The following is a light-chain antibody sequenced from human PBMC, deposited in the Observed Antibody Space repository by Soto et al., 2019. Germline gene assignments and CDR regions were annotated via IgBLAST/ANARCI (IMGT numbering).Light chain of an antibody. CDR2: AAS. CDR3: QQAASFPIT. J-gene: IGKJ5*01. CDR1: QAIRND. Sequence: DVQMTQSPSSLSASVGDRVTITCRASQAIRNDLGWYQQKPAKAPKRLIYAASSLQSGVPSRFSGSGSGTDFTLTINSLQPEDFATYYCQQAASFPITFGQGTRLEIK. V-gene: IGKV1-17*01.